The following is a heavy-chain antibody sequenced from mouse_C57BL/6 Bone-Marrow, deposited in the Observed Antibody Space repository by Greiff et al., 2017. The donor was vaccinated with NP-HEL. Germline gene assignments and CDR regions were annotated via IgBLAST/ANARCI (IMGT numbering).Heavy chain of an antibody. D-gene: IGHD2-4*01. CDR3: TPPSYDYPWFAY. CDR2: IDPENGDT. Sequence: EVKLQQSGAELVRPGASVKLSCTASGFNIKDDYMHWVKQRPEQGLEWIGWIDPENGDTEYASKFQGKATITADTSSNTAYLQLSSLTSEDTAVYYCTPPSYDYPWFAYWGQGTLVTVSA. V-gene: IGHV14-4*01. J-gene: IGHJ3*01. CDR1: GFNIKDDY.